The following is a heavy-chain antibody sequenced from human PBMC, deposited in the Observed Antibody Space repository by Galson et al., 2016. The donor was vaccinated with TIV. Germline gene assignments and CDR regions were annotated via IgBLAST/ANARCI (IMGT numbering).Heavy chain of an antibody. J-gene: IGHJ3*01. D-gene: IGHD1-1*01. CDR2: VYHSGTT. Sequence: SETLSLTCDVSGDSISTVYYWGWIRQPPGRALEWIGSVYHSGTTYYSSSLKSRATISVDTSRSQFSLKLNSVTAADTAVYYCVRHRRMSTRVYSFDVWGQGTKVAVSS. CDR3: VRHRRMSTRVYSFDV. CDR1: GDSISTVYY. V-gene: IGHV4-38-2*01.